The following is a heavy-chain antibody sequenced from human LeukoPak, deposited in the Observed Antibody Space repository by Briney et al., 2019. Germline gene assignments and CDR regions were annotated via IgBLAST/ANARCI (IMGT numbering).Heavy chain of an antibody. D-gene: IGHD3-22*01. CDR3: ARGREVPYYDSSGYYGY. CDR2: INHSGST. Sequence: KPSETLSLTCAVYGGSFSGYYWSWIRQPPGKGLEWIGEINHSGSTSYNPSLKSRLTISVQTSKNQFSLQLNAVTAADTAVYYCARGREVPYYDSSGYYGYWGQGTLVTVSS. V-gene: IGHV4-34*01. J-gene: IGHJ4*02. CDR1: GGSFSGYY.